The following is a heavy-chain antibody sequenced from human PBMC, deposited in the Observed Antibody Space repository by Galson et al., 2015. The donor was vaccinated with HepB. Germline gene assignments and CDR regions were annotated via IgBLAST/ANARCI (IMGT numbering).Heavy chain of an antibody. CDR2: ISYDGSNK. J-gene: IGHJ4*02. D-gene: IGHD3-22*01. CDR3: ASYDSSGYYRDY. Sequence: SLRLSCAASGFTFSSYAMHWVRQAPGKGLEWVAVISYDGSNKYYADSVKGRFTISRDNSKNTLYLQMNSLRAEDTAVYYCASYDSSGYYRDYWGQGTLVTVSS. V-gene: IGHV3-30-3*01. CDR1: GFTFSSYA.